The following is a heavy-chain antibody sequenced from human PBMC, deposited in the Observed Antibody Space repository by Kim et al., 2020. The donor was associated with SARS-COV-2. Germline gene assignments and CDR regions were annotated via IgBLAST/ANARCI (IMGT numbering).Heavy chain of an antibody. J-gene: IGHJ5*02. CDR2: ISDSGGGT. D-gene: IGHD2-21*01. Sequence: GGSLRLSCAASGFSFNNFVMAWVRQAPGKGLEWVSVISDSGGGTYYADSVKGRFTISRDNSENMLYLQMNSLRAEDTALYYCAKGVYCGGECYRWFDPWGQGTLVTVSS. CDR1: GFSFNNFV. V-gene: IGHV3-23*01. CDR3: AKGVYCGGECYRWFDP.